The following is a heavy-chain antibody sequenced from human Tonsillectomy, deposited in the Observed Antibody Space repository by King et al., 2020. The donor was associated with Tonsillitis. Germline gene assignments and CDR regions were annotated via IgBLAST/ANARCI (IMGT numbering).Heavy chain of an antibody. CDR1: GYTFTSYG. V-gene: IGHV1-18*04. D-gene: IGHD3-3*01. CDR3: ARGSSYDFGSGYPPNRYYFDY. Sequence: VQLVQSGAEVKKPGASVKVSCKASGYTFTSYGISWVRQAPGQGLEWMGWISAYNGNTNYAQKLQGRVTMTTDTSTSTAYMELRSLRSDDTAVYYCARGSSYDFGSGYPPNRYYFDYWGQGTLVTVSS. J-gene: IGHJ4*02. CDR2: ISAYNGNT.